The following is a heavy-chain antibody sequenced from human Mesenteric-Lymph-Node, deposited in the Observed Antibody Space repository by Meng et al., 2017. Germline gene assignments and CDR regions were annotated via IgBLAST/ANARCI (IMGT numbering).Heavy chain of an antibody. CDR1: GCSISSGGYY. J-gene: IGHJ4*02. CDR3: ARTHFYDSSNYGFDY. D-gene: IGHD3-22*01. Sequence: NLQEPRPGLVKPSPTLSFNLTVSGCSISSGGYYWSWIHQHPGKGLEWIGYISYSGSTYYNPALKSRVTISVDTSKNQFSLKLSSVTAADTAVYYCARTHFYDSSNYGFDYWGQGTLVTVSS. V-gene: IGHV4-30-4*08. CDR2: ISYSGST.